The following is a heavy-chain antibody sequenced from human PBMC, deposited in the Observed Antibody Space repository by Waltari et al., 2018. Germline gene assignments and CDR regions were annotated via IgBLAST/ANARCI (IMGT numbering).Heavy chain of an antibody. CDR2: FYSSRSS. V-gene: IGHV4-4*07. CDR1: GGSIGTYY. J-gene: IGHJ4*02. Sequence: QVQLQESGPGLVKTSETLSLTCTVSGGSIGTYYWGWIRQPAGKGLEWIGRFYSSRSSHYNPSLKSRVTMSIDKSKSQLSLKLSSVTAADTAVYYCARHPLYCSSTSCFDSWGQGTRVTVSS. CDR3: ARHPLYCSSTSCFDS. D-gene: IGHD2-2*01.